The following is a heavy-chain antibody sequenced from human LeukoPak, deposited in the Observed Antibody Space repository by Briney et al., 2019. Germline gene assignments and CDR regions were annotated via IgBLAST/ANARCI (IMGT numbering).Heavy chain of an antibody. D-gene: IGHD3-16*01. CDR1: GFTFSSYA. CDR2: TSASGATT. J-gene: IGHJ6*02. Sequence: GGSLRLSCAASGFTFSSYAMSWVRQAPGKGLEWVSATSASGATTYYADSVKGRFTISRDNAKNSLYLQMSDLRAEDTAVYFCARGGGLDVWGQGATVTVSS. CDR3: ARGGGLDV. V-gene: IGHV3-23*01.